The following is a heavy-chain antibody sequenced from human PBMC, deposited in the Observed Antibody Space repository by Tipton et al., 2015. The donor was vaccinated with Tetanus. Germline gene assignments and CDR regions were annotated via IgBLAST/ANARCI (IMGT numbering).Heavy chain of an antibody. D-gene: IGHD6-19*01. Sequence: GLVKPSETLSLTCTVSGGSISSYYWSWIRQPPGKGLEWIGYIYYSGSTNYNPSLKSRVTISVDTSKNQFDLKLSSVTAADPAVYYCARSPPPSGWYEDDWYFDLWGRGPLVTVSS. V-gene: IGHV4-59*01. CDR3: ARSPPPSGWYEDDWYFDL. J-gene: IGHJ2*01. CDR1: GGSISSYY. CDR2: IYYSGST.